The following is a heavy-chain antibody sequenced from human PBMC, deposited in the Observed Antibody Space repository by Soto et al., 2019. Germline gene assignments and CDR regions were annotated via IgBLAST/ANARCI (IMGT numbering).Heavy chain of an antibody. CDR2: IYYSGST. CDR1: GGSISSGDYY. Sequence: SETLSLTCTVSGGSISSGDYYWSWIRQPPGKGLEWIGYIYYSGSTYYNPSLKSRVTISVDTSKNQFSLKLSFVTAADTAVYYCDRDNILGILYGGMDVWGQGTKVTVYS. D-gene: IGHD3-3*01. CDR3: DRDNILGILYGGMDV. J-gene: IGHJ6*02. V-gene: IGHV4-30-4*01.